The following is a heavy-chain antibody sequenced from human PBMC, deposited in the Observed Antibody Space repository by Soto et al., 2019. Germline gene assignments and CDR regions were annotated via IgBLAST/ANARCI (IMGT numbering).Heavy chain of an antibody. Sequence: QVQLVESGGGVVQPGRSLRLSCAASGFTFSSYGMHWVRQAPGKGLEWVAVIWYDGSNKYYADSVKGRFTISRDNSKNTLYLQMNSLRAEDTAVYYCARDLWEMATKNPTWGYWGQGTLVTVSS. CDR1: GFTFSSYG. V-gene: IGHV3-33*01. J-gene: IGHJ4*02. D-gene: IGHD5-12*01. CDR3: ARDLWEMATKNPTWGY. CDR2: IWYDGSNK.